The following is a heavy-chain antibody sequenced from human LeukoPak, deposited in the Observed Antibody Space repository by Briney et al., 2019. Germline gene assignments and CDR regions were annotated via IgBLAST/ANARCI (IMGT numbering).Heavy chain of an antibody. CDR3: ARGASRGYCTSTSCLYWYFDL. CDR1: VFTFSSYA. V-gene: IGHV3-30*04. CDR2: ISYDGNNK. D-gene: IGHD2-2*01. J-gene: IGHJ2*01. Sequence: GRSLRLSCAASVFTFSSYAMHWVRQAPGKGLEWVAVISYDGNNKFSADSVNGRFTISSDNSNNKLYLQMNSLRAEDTAVYYCARGASRGYCTSTSCLYWYFDLWGRGTLVTVSS.